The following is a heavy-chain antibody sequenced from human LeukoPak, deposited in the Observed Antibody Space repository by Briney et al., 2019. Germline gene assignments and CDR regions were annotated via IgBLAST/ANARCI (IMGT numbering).Heavy chain of an antibody. V-gene: IGHV5-51*01. CDR1: GHSFISYW. D-gene: IGHD3-16*01. J-gene: IGHJ4*02. CDR2: IYPGDSDT. CDR3: ARHGGTTFDPIDY. Sequence: GESLKTSCQGPGHSFISYWIAWVRQMPGKGLEWMGIIYPGDSDTRYSPSFQGQVTISADKSISTAYLQWSSLKASDTAMYYCARHGGTTFDPIDYWGQGTLVTVSS.